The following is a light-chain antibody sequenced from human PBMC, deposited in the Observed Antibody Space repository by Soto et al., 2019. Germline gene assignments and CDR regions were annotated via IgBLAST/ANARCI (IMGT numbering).Light chain of an antibody. V-gene: IGLV2-23*02. CDR2: EVN. CDR3: CSSVGSPNWV. J-gene: IGLJ3*02. CDR1: SSDVGSYVR. Sequence: QSALTQPASVSGSPGQSIAISCTGTSSDVGSYVRVSWYQQHPGKAPTLMIYEVNKRPSGVSNRFSGSKSGNTASLTISGLQAEDEADYYCCSSVGSPNWVFGGGTKLTVL.